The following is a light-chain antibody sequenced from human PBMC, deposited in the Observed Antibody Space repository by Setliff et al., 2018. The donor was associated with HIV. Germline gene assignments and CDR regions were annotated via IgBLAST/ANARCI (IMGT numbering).Light chain of an antibody. CDR1: SSNIGSNT. J-gene: IGLJ1*01. CDR2: RNN. V-gene: IGLV1-44*01. Sequence: QSALAQPPSASGTPGQRVTISCSGSSSNIGSNTVNWYQQLPGTPPKLLIYRNNQRPSGVPDRFSGSKSGTSASLAISGLQSEDEADYYCAAWDDSLNGYVFGTGTKVTVL. CDR3: AAWDDSLNGYV.